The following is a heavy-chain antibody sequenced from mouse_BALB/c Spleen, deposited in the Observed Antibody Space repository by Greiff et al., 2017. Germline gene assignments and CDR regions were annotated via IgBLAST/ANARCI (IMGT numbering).Heavy chain of an antibody. V-gene: IGHV5-6*01. J-gene: IGHJ3*01. CDR2: ISSGGSYT. CDR3: ASLYDYAFAY. CDR1: GFTFSSYG. D-gene: IGHD2-4*01. Sequence: EVKVVESGGDLVKPGGSLKLSCAASGFTFSSYGMSWVRQTPDKRLEWVATISSGGSYTYYPDSVKGRFTISRDNAKNTLYLQMSSLKSEDTAMYYCASLYDYAFAYWGQGTLVTVSA.